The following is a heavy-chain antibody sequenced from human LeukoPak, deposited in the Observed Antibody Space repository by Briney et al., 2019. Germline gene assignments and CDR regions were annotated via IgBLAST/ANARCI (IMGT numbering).Heavy chain of an antibody. CDR3: AIGWMQLWPFVC. D-gene: IGHD5-18*01. CDR1: GRSFSLYY. J-gene: IGHJ4*02. Sequence: SETLTLTCAVYGRSFSLYYWSGLRQPPGKGLEGIGEINHSGSTNYNPPLKRRVSISEDPHKNQYYLTVSSVTAADTAGYYCAIGWMQLWPFVCWGQGTLVSDCS. V-gene: IGHV4-34*01. CDR2: INHSGST.